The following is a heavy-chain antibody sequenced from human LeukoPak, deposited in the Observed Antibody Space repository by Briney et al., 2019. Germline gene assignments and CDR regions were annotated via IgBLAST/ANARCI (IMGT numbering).Heavy chain of an antibody. CDR1: GYSINSGYY. Sequence: SETLSLTCTVSGYSINSGYYWGWIRQPPGKRLEWIGSIYPSGSTFYNPSLKSRVTMSVDTSKNQFSLNLNSVTAADTAVYYCASPRDVAVVVGATAGYFDLWGRGILVTVSS. V-gene: IGHV4-38-2*02. CDR3: ASPRDVAVVVGATAGYFDL. D-gene: IGHD2-15*01. J-gene: IGHJ2*01. CDR2: IYPSGST.